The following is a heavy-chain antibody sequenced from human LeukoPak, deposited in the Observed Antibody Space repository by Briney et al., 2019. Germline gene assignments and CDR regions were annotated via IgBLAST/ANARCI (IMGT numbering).Heavy chain of an antibody. Sequence: PGRSLRLSCAASGFTFSSYGMHWVRQAPGKGLEWVAVIWYDGSNKYYADSVKGRFTISRDSSKNTLYLQMNSLRAEDTAVYYCARARGGGIAASIFDYWGQGTLVTVSS. CDR2: IWYDGSNK. CDR3: ARARGGGIAASIFDY. CDR1: GFTFSSYG. J-gene: IGHJ4*02. D-gene: IGHD6-13*01. V-gene: IGHV3-33*01.